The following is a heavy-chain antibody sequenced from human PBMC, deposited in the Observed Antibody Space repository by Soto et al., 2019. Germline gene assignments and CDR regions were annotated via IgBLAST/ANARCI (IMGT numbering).Heavy chain of an antibody. Sequence: SETLSLTCTVSGGSISSYYWSWIRQPPGKGLEWIGYIYYSGSTNYNPSLRSRVTISVDTSKNQFPLKLSSVTAADTAVYYCARVYDDYGGNNWFDPWGQGTLVTVSS. J-gene: IGHJ5*02. CDR1: GGSISSYY. D-gene: IGHD4-17*01. V-gene: IGHV4-59*01. CDR2: IYYSGST. CDR3: ARVYDDYGGNNWFDP.